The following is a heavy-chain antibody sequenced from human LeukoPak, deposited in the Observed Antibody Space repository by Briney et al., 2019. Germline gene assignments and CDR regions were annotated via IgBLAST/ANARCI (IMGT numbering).Heavy chain of an antibody. CDR1: GFTFSSYA. J-gene: IGHJ6*02. V-gene: IGHV3-23*01. CDR2: ISGSGGST. Sequence: PGGSLRLSCAASGFTFSSYAMSWVRQAPGKGLEWVSAISGSGGSTYYADSVKGRFTISRDNSKNTLYLQMNSLRAEDTAVYYCAKDPQRYFDWLSAGMDVWGQETTVTVSS. D-gene: IGHD3-9*01. CDR3: AKDPQRYFDWLSAGMDV.